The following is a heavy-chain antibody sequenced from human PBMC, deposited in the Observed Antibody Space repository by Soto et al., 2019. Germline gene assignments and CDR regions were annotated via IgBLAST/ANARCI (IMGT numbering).Heavy chain of an antibody. CDR2: IYYSGST. V-gene: IGHV4-31*03. CDR3: ARGPDCSSTSCYVFYFDY. Sequence: QVQLQESGPGLVKPSQTLSLTCTVSGGSISSGGYYWSWIRQHPGKGLEWIGYIYYSGSTYYNPSLKSRVTLSVDTSKNQFSLKLSSVTAADTAVYYCARGPDCSSTSCYVFYFDYWGQGTLVTVSS. CDR1: GGSISSGGYY. J-gene: IGHJ4*02. D-gene: IGHD2-2*01.